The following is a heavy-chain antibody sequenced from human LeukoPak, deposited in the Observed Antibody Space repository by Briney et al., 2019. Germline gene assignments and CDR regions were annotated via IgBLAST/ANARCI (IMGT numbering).Heavy chain of an antibody. J-gene: IGHJ4*02. CDR1: GGTFSSYA. D-gene: IGHD6-13*01. Sequence: SVKVSCKASGGTFSSYAISWVRQAPGQGLEWMGGIIPIFGTANYAQKFQGGVTITTDESTSTAYMEPSSLRSEDTAVYYCASSIAAAGLPANWGFDYWGQGTLVTVSS. CDR2: IIPIFGTA. CDR3: ASSIAAAGLPANWGFDY. V-gene: IGHV1-69*05.